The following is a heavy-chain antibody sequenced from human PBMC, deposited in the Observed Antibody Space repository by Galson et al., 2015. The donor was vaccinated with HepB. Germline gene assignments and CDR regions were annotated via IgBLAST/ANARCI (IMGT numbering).Heavy chain of an antibody. D-gene: IGHD3/OR15-3a*01. CDR1: GFALNSYS. CDR2: ISSSSSYI. CDR3: VRGLYEFWGGYRPDTFDL. Sequence: SLRLSCATSGFALNSYSVNWIRQAPGKGLEWVASISSSSSYIHCVDSVKGRFTIPRDNAKNSMDLQMNGLREDDTAVYFCVRGLYEFWGGYRPDTFDLWGQGTMVTVSS. J-gene: IGHJ3*01. V-gene: IGHV3-21*06.